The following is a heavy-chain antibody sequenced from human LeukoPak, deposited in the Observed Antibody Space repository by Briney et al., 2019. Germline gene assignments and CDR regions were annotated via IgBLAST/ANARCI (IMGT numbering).Heavy chain of an antibody. D-gene: IGHD3-3*01. V-gene: IGHV4-59*01. CDR1: GASMTTYY. J-gene: IGHJ4*02. CDR3: ARGMEDDFWNYFDY. Sequence: PSETLSLTCTVSGASMTTYYWSWIRQPPGKGLEWVAYIYSSGSTNYNPSLKSRVTISVDKSKNQFSLKLSSVTAADTAVYYCARGMEDDFWNYFDYWGQGTLVTVSS. CDR2: IYSSGST.